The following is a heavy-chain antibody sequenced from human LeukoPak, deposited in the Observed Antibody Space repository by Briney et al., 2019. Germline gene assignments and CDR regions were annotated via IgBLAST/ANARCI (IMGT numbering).Heavy chain of an antibody. J-gene: IGHJ3*02. Sequence: PGGSLRLSCAASGFTFSSYNMNWVRQAPGKGLEWVSSISSSNYIYYADSVKGRFTTSRDNANNSLYLQMNSLRAEDTAVYYCARDFLTILGAFDIWGQGTMVTVSS. D-gene: IGHD3-9*01. CDR1: GFTFSSYN. CDR2: ISSSNYI. CDR3: ARDFLTILGAFDI. V-gene: IGHV3-21*01.